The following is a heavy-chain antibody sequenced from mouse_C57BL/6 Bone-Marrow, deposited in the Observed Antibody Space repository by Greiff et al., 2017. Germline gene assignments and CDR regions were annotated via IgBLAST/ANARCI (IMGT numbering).Heavy chain of an antibody. CDR1: GYTFTDYE. CDR2: IDPETGGT. D-gene: IGHD4-1*01. CDR3: TRTLILLTGLDY. J-gene: IGHJ2*01. Sequence: QVQLQQSGAELVRPGASVTLSCKASGYTFTDYEMHWVKQTPVHGLEWIGAIDPETGGTAYNQKFKGKAILTADKSSSTAYMELRSLTSEDSAVYYCTRTLILLTGLDYWGQGTTLTVSS. V-gene: IGHV1-15*01.